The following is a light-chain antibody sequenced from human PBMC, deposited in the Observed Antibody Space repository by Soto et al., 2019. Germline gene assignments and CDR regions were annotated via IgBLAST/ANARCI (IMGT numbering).Light chain of an antibody. J-gene: IGKJ3*01. CDR2: DAS. CDR1: QSVRSN. CDR3: QQYSDWPLT. V-gene: IGKV3-15*01. Sequence: EIVMTQSPATLSVSPGERATLSCRASQSVRSNSLAWYQQKPGQAPRLLIYDASTMATGIPARFSGSGSGTEFTLTISSLQSEDLAVYFCQQYSDWPLTVGPGNKVDI.